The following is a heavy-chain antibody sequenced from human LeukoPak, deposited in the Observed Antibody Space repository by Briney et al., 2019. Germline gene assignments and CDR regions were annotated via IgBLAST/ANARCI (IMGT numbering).Heavy chain of an antibody. CDR2: IYHSGST. Sequence: SETLSLTCAVAGGSISSGGYSWSWIRQPPGKGLEWIGYIYHSGSTYYNPSLKSRVTISVDRSKNQFSLKLSSVTAADTAVYYCARGAYYYDSSGYYLDAFDIWGQGTMVTVSS. V-gene: IGHV4-30-2*01. CDR3: ARGAYYYDSSGYYLDAFDI. CDR1: GGSISSGGYS. J-gene: IGHJ3*02. D-gene: IGHD3-22*01.